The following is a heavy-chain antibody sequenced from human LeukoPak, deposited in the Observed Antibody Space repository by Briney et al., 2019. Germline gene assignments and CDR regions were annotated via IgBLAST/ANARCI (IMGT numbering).Heavy chain of an antibody. J-gene: IGHJ3*02. CDR2: IHPNTGGT. V-gene: IGHV1-2*02. CDR1: GYTFTSYG. Sequence: ASVKVSCKASGYTFTSYGISWVRQAPGQGLEWMGWIHPNTGGTKYAQKFQGRVTMTRDTSSSTAYMELSSLRSADTAVYYCASEYKYDSSGANAFDIWGQGTMVTVSS. CDR3: ASEYKYDSSGANAFDI. D-gene: IGHD3-22*01.